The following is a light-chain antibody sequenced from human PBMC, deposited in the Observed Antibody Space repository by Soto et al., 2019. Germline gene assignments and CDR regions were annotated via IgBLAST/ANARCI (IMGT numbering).Light chain of an antibody. CDR3: QQSYNSPFN. Sequence: DLQLIQFPSSLCVSVGGRVTISCRASHTTTRYLNWYQQKSVQAPKLLINAAATLRSGVPSRFTGSGSGTDFTLTIDSLQPEDFATYYCQQSYNSPFNFGPGTKVDIK. CDR2: AAA. CDR1: HTTTRY. J-gene: IGKJ3*01. V-gene: IGKV1-39*01.